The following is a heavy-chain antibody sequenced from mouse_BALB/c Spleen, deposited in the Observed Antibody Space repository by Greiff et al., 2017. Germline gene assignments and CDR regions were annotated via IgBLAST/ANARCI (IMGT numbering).Heavy chain of an antibody. CDR2: ISNLAYSI. D-gene: IGHD2-4*01. Sequence: EVKLVESGGGLVQPGGSRKLSCAASGFTFSDYGMAWVRQAPGKGPEWVAFISNLAYSIYYADTVTGRFTISRENAKNTLYLEMSSLRSEDTAMYYCARDRGLRDMDYWGPGTSVTVSS. CDR1: GFTFSDYG. CDR3: ARDRGLRDMDY. J-gene: IGHJ4*01. V-gene: IGHV5-15*02.